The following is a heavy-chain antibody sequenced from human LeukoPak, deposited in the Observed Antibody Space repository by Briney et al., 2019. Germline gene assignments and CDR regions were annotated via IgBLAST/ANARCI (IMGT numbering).Heavy chain of an antibody. J-gene: IGHJ6*04. CDR2: ISSSGTNI. V-gene: IGHV3-21*01. Sequence: GGSLRLSCAASGFSFSTYGMNWVRQAPGKGLEWVSSISSSGTNIYYADSVKGRFTISRDNAKNSLYLQMNSLRAEDTAVYYCAELGITMIGGVWGKGTTVTISS. CDR1: GFSFSTYG. D-gene: IGHD3-10*02. CDR3: AELGITMIGGV.